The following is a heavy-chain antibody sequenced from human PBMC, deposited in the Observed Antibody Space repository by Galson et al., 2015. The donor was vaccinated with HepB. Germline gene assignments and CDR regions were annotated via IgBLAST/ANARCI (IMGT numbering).Heavy chain of an antibody. Sequence: TLSLTCAVYGGSFSGYYWSWIRQHPGKGLEWIGYIYYSGSTYYNPSLKSRVTISVDTSKNQFSLKLSSVTAADTAVYYCARDTAGVPAAMGYYYYGMDVWGQGTTVTVSS. J-gene: IGHJ6*02. D-gene: IGHD2-2*01. CDR1: GGSFSGYY. CDR3: ARDTAGVPAAMGYYYYGMDV. V-gene: IGHV4-31*11. CDR2: IYYSGST.